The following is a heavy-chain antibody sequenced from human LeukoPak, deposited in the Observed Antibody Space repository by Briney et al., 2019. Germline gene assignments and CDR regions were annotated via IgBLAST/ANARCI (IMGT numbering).Heavy chain of an antibody. CDR1: GGTFSSYA. CDR3: ARYFPNYYDSSGQNAFDI. CDR2: IIPIFGTA. V-gene: IGHV1-69*05. J-gene: IGHJ3*02. Sequence: SVKVSCKASGGTFSSYAISWVRQAPGQGLEWMGGIIPIFGTANYAQKFQGRVTITTDESTSTAYMELSSLRSEDTAVYYCARYFPNYYDSSGQNAFDIWGQGTMVTVSS. D-gene: IGHD3-22*01.